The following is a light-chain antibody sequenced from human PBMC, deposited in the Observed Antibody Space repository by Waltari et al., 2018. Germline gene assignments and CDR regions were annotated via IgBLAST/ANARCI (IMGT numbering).Light chain of an antibody. V-gene: IGLV2-14*03. CDR2: DVS. Sequence: QSALTQPASVSGSPGESITLPCTGTSSDVGGYTCFPWYQQHPGKAPNLMIYDVSNRPSGVSNRFSGSKSGNTASLTISGLQAEDEADYYCSSYTSSNTLVFGTGTKVTAL. CDR3: SSYTSSNTLV. J-gene: IGLJ1*01. CDR1: SSDVGGYTC.